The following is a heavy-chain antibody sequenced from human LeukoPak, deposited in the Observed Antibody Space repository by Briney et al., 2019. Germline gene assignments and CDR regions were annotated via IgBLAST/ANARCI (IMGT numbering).Heavy chain of an antibody. CDR1: GYTFTSYY. CDR3: ARGRADAAVAGNFDY. CDR2: INPSGGST. V-gene: IGHV1-46*01. J-gene: IGHJ4*02. D-gene: IGHD6-19*01. Sequence: ASVKVSCKASGYTFTSYYMHWVRQAPGQGLEWMGIINPSGGSTSYAQKFQGRVTMTRDTSTSTVYMELSSLRSEDTAVYYCARGRADAAVAGNFDYWGQGTLVTVSS.